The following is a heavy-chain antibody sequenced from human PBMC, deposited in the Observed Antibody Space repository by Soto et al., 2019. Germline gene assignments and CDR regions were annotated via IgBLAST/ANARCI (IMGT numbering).Heavy chain of an antibody. D-gene: IGHD6-19*01. CDR1: GFTFDGYG. Sequence: GGSLRLSCAASGFTFDGYGMHWVRQAPCKGLEWVAVISYDGSHKYYADSVKGRFTISRDNSKNTLYLQMNSLRAEDTAVYYCAKEIRYSSGWRNPHDYWGQGTLVTVSS. CDR2: ISYDGSHK. V-gene: IGHV3-30*18. CDR3: AKEIRYSSGWRNPHDY. J-gene: IGHJ4*02.